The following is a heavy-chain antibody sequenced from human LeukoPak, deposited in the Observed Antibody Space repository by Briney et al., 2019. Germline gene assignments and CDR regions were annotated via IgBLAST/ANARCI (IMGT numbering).Heavy chain of an antibody. J-gene: IGHJ4*02. Sequence: GTSVKVSCKASGYTFTSYAMNWVRQAPGQGLEWMGWINTNTGNPTYAQGFTGRFVFSLDTSVSTAYLQISSLKAEDTAVYYCASGSGSYYPTTFDYWGQGTLVTVSS. CDR1: GYTFTSYA. D-gene: IGHD3-10*01. CDR2: INTNTGNP. V-gene: IGHV7-4-1*02. CDR3: ASGSGSYYPTTFDY.